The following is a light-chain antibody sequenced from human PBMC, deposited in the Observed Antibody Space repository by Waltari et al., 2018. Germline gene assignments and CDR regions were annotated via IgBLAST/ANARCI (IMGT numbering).Light chain of an antibody. CDR3: AAWDDSLNVVV. CDR1: SSNIGSNT. V-gene: IGLV1-44*01. J-gene: IGLJ2*01. CDR2: SNN. Sequence: QSVLTQPPSASGTPGQRVTISCSGSSSNIGSNTVNWYQQLPGTAPKLLIYSNNQRPSGVPDRLSGSKSGTSASLAISGLQSEDEADYYCAAWDDSLNVVVFGGGTKLTVL.